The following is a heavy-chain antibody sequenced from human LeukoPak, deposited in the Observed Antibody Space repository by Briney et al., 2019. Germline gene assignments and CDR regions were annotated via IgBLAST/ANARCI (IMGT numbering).Heavy chain of an antibody. CDR3: ARGPINAIAAAAYY. CDR2: ISYDGDYK. Sequence: PGRSLRLSCAASRFTFSSYDMHWVRQAPGKGLEWVAVISYDGDYKYYADSVKGRFTISRDNAKNSLYLQMNSLRAEDTAVYYCARGPINAIAAAAYYWGQGTLVTVSS. V-gene: IGHV3-30*03. D-gene: IGHD6-13*01. CDR1: RFTFSSYD. J-gene: IGHJ4*02.